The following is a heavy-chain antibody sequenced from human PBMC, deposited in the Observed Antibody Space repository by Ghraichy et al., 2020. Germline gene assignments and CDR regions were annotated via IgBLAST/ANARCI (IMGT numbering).Heavy chain of an antibody. CDR1: GGSFSGYY. D-gene: IGHD3/OR15-3a*01. V-gene: IGHV4-34*01. Sequence: SQTLSLTCAVYGGSFSGYYWSWIRQPPGKGLEWIGEINHSGSTNYNPSLKSRVTISVDTSKNQFSLKLSSVTAADTAVYYCARGRTRSYVIFGKYYFDYWGQGTLVTVSS. J-gene: IGHJ4*02. CDR2: INHSGST. CDR3: ARGRTRSYVIFGKYYFDY.